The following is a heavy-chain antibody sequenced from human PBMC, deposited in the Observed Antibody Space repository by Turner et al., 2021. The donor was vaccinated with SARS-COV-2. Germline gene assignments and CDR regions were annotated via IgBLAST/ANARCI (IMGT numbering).Heavy chain of an antibody. J-gene: IGHJ4*01. CDR2: IYYSGNS. Sequence: QLQLQESGPGLVKPSETLYLPCTVSGGSISSSSYYWGWNRQHPGKGLAWIGRIYYSGNSYYNPSLKRRVTITVDTSKKQFSLKLSSVADADTAVYYCARLVRRAEYYFDYWGQGTLVTVSS. V-gene: IGHV4-39*01. CDR1: GGSISSSSYY. D-gene: IGHD3-10*01. CDR3: ARLVRRAEYYFDY.